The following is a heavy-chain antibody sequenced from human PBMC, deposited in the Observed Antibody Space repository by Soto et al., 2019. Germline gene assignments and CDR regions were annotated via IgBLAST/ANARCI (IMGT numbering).Heavy chain of an antibody. CDR1: GGSIISYY. CDR3: ARGIQQLVLDYYYYYMDV. D-gene: IGHD6-13*01. Sequence: SETLSLTCTVSGGSIISYYWSWIRQPPGKGLEWIGYIYYSGSTNYNPSLKSRVTISVDTSKNQFSLKLSSVTAADTAVYYCARGIQQLVLDYYYYYMDVWGKGTTVTVSS. CDR2: IYYSGST. J-gene: IGHJ6*03. V-gene: IGHV4-59*01.